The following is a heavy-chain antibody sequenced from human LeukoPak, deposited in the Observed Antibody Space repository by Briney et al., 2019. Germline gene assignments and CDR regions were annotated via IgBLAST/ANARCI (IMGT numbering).Heavy chain of an antibody. V-gene: IGHV3-21*01. CDR1: GFTFSNAW. D-gene: IGHD2-15*01. Sequence: PGGSLRLSCAASGFTFSNAWMSWVRQAPGKGLEWVSSISSSSSYTYYADSVEGRFTISRDNAKNTLYLQMNSLRAEDTAVYYCTRGAAPQAYWGQGTLVTVSS. CDR3: TRGAAPQAY. CDR2: ISSSSSYT. J-gene: IGHJ4*02.